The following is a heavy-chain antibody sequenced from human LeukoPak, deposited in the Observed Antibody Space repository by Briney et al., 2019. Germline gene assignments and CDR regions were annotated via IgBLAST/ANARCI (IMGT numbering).Heavy chain of an antibody. J-gene: IGHJ4*02. CDR3: ARGTLGYCSSTSCYIPDDY. Sequence: ASVKVSCKASGGTFSSYAISWVRQAPGQGLEWMGGIIPIFGTANYAQKFQGRVTITADESTSTAYMELSSLRSEDTAVYYCARGTLGYCSSTSCYIPDDYWGQGTQVTVSS. CDR2: IIPIFGTA. V-gene: IGHV1-69*13. CDR1: GGTFSSYA. D-gene: IGHD2-2*02.